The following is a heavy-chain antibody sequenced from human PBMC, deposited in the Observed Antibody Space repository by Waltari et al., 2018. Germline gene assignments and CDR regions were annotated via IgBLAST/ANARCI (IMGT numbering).Heavy chain of an antibody. D-gene: IGHD1-26*01. V-gene: IGHV1-69*12. CDR2: ISPNYGTP. CDR3: AKRIVGGPFDV. CDR1: GGTFGTYA. J-gene: IGHJ3*01. Sequence: QVHLVQSGAEVRKPGSSVKVSCEASGGTFGTYAISWVRQAPGQGLEWMGGISPNYGTPNYAQKFQGRVKVAADELTTTAYMELSSLRSDDTAVYYCAKRIVGGPFDVWGQGTMVTVSS.